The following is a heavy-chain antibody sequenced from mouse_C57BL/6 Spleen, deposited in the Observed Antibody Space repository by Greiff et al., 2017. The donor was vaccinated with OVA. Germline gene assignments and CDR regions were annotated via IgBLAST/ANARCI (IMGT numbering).Heavy chain of an antibody. CDR3: ASRIYYGNYGDY. Sequence: VQLQQPGAELVKPGASVKLSCKASGYTFTSYWMQWVKQRPGQGLEWIGEIDPSDSYTNYNQKFKGKATLTVDTSSSTAYMQLSSLTSEDSAVYYCASRIYYGNYGDYWGQGTTLTVSS. CDR1: GYTFTSYW. CDR2: IDPSDSYT. D-gene: IGHD2-1*01. V-gene: IGHV1-50*01. J-gene: IGHJ2*01.